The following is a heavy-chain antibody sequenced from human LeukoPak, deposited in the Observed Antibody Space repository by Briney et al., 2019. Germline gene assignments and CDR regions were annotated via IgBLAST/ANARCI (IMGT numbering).Heavy chain of an antibody. J-gene: IGHJ5*02. CDR2: VASSGTS. CDR1: GDSLNTYY. V-gene: IGHV4-59*01. Sequence: PSETLSLTCTVPGDSLNTYYWAWIRQTPGKELEWIAFVASSGTSNYNPSLKSRVSISIDPSKNQSSLALTSVTPADTAVYYCARVVRGVVTSNWFDPWGQGTLVSVSS. D-gene: IGHD2-21*02. CDR3: ARVVRGVVTSNWFDP.